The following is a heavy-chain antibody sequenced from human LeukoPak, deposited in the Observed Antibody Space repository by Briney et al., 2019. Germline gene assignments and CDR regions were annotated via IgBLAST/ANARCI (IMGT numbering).Heavy chain of an antibody. V-gene: IGHV4-4*02. Sequence: PSETLSLTCDVSCGSVTITNWWTWVRQPPGKGLEWIGEVHLDGSTYYNPSLKSRVTISVDRSKNQFSLKLSSVTAADTAVYYCARCPYDSSGYYDYWGQGTLVTVSS. CDR1: CGSVTITNW. J-gene: IGHJ4*02. CDR3: ARCPYDSSGYYDY. D-gene: IGHD3-22*01. CDR2: VHLDGST.